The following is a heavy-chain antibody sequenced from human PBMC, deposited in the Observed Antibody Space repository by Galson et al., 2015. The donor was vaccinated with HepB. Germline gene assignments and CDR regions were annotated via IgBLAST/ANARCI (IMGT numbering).Heavy chain of an antibody. CDR2: ISYDGSNK. CDR1: GFTFSSYG. J-gene: IGHJ4*02. CDR3: AKSVDKLIAAAGLVD. D-gene: IGHD6-13*01. Sequence: LRLSCAASGFTFSSYGMHWVRQAPGKGLEWVAVISYDGSNKYYADSVKGRFTISRDNSKNTLYLQMNSLRAEDTAVYYCAKSVDKLIAAAGLVDWGQGTLVTVSS. V-gene: IGHV3-30*18.